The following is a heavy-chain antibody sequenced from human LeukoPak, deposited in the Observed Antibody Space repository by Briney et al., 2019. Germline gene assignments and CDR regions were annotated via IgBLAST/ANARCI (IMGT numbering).Heavy chain of an antibody. CDR2: IYYSGNT. Sequence: SETLSLTCTVSGAVVSSNNYYWSWLRQPPGKGLEWIGNIYYSGNTNYNPSLKGLVTTSVVTPKNQFSLRLSSLTPADTAVYYCARERSPWCGGSWYYFDLWGQGALVTVSS. J-gene: IGHJ4*02. CDR3: ARERSPWCGGSWYYFDL. V-gene: IGHV4-61*01. CDR1: GAVVSSNNYY. D-gene: IGHD2-15*01.